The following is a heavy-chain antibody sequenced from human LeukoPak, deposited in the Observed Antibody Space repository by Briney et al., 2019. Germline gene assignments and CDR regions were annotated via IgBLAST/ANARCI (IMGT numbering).Heavy chain of an antibody. Sequence: GGSLRLSCVASGFSFNNFGMSWVRQAPGKGLEWVSSISGTGGSTHYADSVKGRFTISRDNSKNTLYLQMNSLRAEDTAVYYCASLGYCSSTSCYTGGWFDPWGQGTLVTVSS. D-gene: IGHD2-2*02. J-gene: IGHJ5*02. CDR1: GFSFNNFG. V-gene: IGHV3-23*01. CDR2: ISGTGGST. CDR3: ASLGYCSSTSCYTGGWFDP.